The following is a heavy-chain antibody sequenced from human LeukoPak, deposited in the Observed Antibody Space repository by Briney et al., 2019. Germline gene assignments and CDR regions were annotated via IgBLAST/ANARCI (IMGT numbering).Heavy chain of an antibody. CDR3: ARDAYGSGWSPLGY. CDR1: GFTFSSYA. V-gene: IGHV3-30*04. D-gene: IGHD6-19*01. Sequence: GGSLRLSCAASGFTFSSYAMHWVRQAPGKGLEWVAVISYDGSNKYYADSVKGRFTISRDNSKNTLYLQMNSLRAEDTAVYYCARDAYGSGWSPLGYWGQGTLVTVSS. CDR2: ISYDGSNK. J-gene: IGHJ4*02.